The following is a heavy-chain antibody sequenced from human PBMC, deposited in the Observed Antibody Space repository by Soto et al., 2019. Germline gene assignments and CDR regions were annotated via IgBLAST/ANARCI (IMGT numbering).Heavy chain of an antibody. Sequence: ASVKVSCKXSGYTFTSYGISWVRQAPGQGLEWMGWISAYKDNTNYAQKFQGRVTMTTDTSTSTAYMELRSLRSDDTAVYYCARDHTEWLVHCDYWGQGTLVTVSS. J-gene: IGHJ4*02. D-gene: IGHD6-19*01. V-gene: IGHV1-18*01. CDR1: GYTFTSYG. CDR2: ISAYKDNT. CDR3: ARDHTEWLVHCDY.